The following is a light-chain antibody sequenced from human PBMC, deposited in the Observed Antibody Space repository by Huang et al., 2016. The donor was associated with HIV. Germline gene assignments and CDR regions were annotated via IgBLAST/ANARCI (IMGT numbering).Light chain of an antibody. J-gene: IGKJ1*01. CDR1: QGIDAY. V-gene: IGKV1-27*01. CDR2: AAS. CDR3: QKYNDVPRT. Sequence: DIQMTQSPSSLSASIGDRITISCRASQGIDAYLAWYQHKPGKVPNLLIYAASTLQSGVPSRFSGSGSGTNFTLTIGSLQPEDVGSYYCQKYNDVPRTFGHGTKVEIK.